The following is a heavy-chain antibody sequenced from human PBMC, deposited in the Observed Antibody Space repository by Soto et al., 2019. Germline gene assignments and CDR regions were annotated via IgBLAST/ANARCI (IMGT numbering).Heavy chain of an antibody. Sequence: SVKVSCKASGGTFSSYTISWVRQAPGQGLEWMGRIIPILGIANYAQKFQGRVTITADKSTSTAYMELSSLRSEDTAVYYCARIGKKTKHIVVVTVDDAFDIWG. CDR2: IIPILGIA. CDR1: GGTFSSYT. CDR3: ARIGKKTKHIVVVTVDDAFDI. J-gene: IGHJ3*02. V-gene: IGHV1-69*02. D-gene: IGHD2-21*02.